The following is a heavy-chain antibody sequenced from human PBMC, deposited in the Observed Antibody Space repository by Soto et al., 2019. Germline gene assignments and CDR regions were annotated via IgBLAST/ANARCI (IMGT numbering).Heavy chain of an antibody. CDR1: GFTFSSYD. V-gene: IGHV3-30*18. CDR3: AKDRGGDCYSCFDY. CDR2: ISYDGSNK. D-gene: IGHD2-21*02. Sequence: QVQLVESGGGVVQPGRSLRLSCAASGFTFSSYDMHWVRQAPGKGLEWVAVISYDGSNKYYADSVKGRFTISRDNSKNTLYLQMNSLRAEDTAVYYCAKDRGGDCYSCFDYWGQGTLVTVSS. J-gene: IGHJ4*02.